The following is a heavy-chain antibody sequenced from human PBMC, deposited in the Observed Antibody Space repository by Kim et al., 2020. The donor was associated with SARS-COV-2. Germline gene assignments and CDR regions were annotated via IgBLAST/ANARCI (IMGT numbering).Heavy chain of an antibody. V-gene: IGHV4-39*01. CDR3: ASPLYWMGGICFWSFEN. Sequence: SETLSLTCTVSGGSISDTSYYWGWIRQPPGKGLEWIGSVYYGGGAQYNPSLKSPVTISVDTSKNQFSLTFSSVSAADTAVYYCASPLYWMGGICFWSFENWGQGTLVTVYS. D-gene: IGHD2-15*01. CDR1: GGSISDTSYY. J-gene: IGHJ4*02. CDR2: VYYGGGA.